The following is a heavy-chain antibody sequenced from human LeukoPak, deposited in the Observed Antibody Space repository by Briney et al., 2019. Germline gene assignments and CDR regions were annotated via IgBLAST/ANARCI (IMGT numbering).Heavy chain of an antibody. CDR3: ARADLFYSPYGMDV. CDR1: GFTVSSNY. D-gene: IGHD2/OR15-2a*01. CDR2: IYSGGST. Sequence: GGSLRLSCAASGFTVSSNYMSWVRQAPGKGLEWVSFIYSGGSTYYADSVKGRFTISRDNSKNTLYLQMNSLRAEDTAVYYCARADLFYSPYGMDVWGQGTTVTVSS. V-gene: IGHV3-53*01. J-gene: IGHJ6*02.